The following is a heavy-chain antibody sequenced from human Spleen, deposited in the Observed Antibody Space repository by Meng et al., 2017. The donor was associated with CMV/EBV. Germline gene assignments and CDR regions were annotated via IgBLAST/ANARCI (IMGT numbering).Heavy chain of an antibody. D-gene: IGHD5-24*01. Sequence: ASVKVSCKASGYTFTSYGISWVRQAPRQGLEWMGWISPYNGNTNYAQKLQGRVTMTTDTSTSTAYMELRSLRSDDTAIYYCARRSRNGYSSEIDYWGQGTLVTVSS. V-gene: IGHV1-18*01. CDR3: ARRSRNGYSSEIDY. CDR2: ISPYNGNT. CDR1: GYTFTSYG. J-gene: IGHJ4*02.